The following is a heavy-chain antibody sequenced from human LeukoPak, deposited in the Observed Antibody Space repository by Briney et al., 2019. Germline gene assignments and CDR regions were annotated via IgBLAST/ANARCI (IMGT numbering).Heavy chain of an antibody. D-gene: IGHD6-13*01. J-gene: IGHJ4*02. V-gene: IGHV1-69*04. Sequence: SVKVSCKASGGTFSSYAISWVRQAPGQGLEWMGRIIPILGIANYAQKFQGRVTITADKSTSTAYMELSSLRSEDTAVYYCASGIAAAGFNYFDYWGQGTLVTVSS. CDR3: ASGIAAAGFNYFDY. CDR1: GGTFSSYA. CDR2: IIPILGIA.